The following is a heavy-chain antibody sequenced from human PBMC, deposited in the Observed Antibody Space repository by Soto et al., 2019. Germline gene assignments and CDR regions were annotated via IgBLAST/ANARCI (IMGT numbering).Heavy chain of an antibody. CDR1: GYTFTSYG. CDR2: ISAYNGST. Sequence: QVQLVQSGAEVKKPGASVKVSCKASGYTFTSYGISWVRQAPGQGLEWMGWISAYNGSTNYAQKLQGRVTMTTDTSTSAAYMELRSLRSDDTAVYYCAREGYYDSSGYQYGMDVWGQGTTVTVSS. D-gene: IGHD3-22*01. J-gene: IGHJ6*02. CDR3: AREGYYDSSGYQYGMDV. V-gene: IGHV1-18*01.